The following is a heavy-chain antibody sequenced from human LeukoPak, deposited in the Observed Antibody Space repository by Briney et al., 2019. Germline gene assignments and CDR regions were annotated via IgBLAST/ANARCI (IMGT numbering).Heavy chain of an antibody. Sequence: GASVKVSCKASGGTFSSYAISWVRQAPGQGLEWMGGIIPIFGTANYAQKFQGRVTITADESTSTAYMELSSLRSEDTAVYYCARVVRFLEWSYWLDPWGQGTLVTVSS. D-gene: IGHD3-3*01. J-gene: IGHJ5*02. CDR1: GGTFSSYA. V-gene: IGHV1-69*01. CDR2: IIPIFGTA. CDR3: ARVVRFLEWSYWLDP.